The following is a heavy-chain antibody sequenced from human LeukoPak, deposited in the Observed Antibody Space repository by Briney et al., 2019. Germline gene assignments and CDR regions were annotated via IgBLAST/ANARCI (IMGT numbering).Heavy chain of an antibody. D-gene: IGHD1-26*01. V-gene: IGHV3-48*01. J-gene: IGHJ3*02. CDR1: KFTFSSYS. CDR3: ARVGSKGAFDI. CDR2: ISSGSSTI. Sequence: GGSLRLSCAASKFTFSSYSMNWVRQAPGKGLEWLSYISSGSSTIYYADSVKGRFTISRDNAENSLYLQMNSLRAEDTTVYYCARVGSKGAFDIWGQGTMATVSS.